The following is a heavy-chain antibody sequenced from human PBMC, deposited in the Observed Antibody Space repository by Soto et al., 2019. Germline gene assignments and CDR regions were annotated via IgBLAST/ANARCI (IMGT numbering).Heavy chain of an antibody. V-gene: IGHV1-2*02. J-gene: IGHJ4*02. CDR3: ARVPLDYYDSSGYYYFDY. CDR2: INPNSGGT. CDR1: GYTFTGYY. D-gene: IGHD3-22*01. Sequence: ASVKVSCKASGYTFTGYYMHWVRQAPGQGLEWMGWINPNSGGTNYAQKFQGRVTMTRDTSISTAYMELSRLRSDDTAVYYCARVPLDYYDSSGYYYFDYWGQGTLVTVSS.